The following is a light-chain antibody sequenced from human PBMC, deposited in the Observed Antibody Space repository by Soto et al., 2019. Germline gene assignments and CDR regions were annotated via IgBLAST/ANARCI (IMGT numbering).Light chain of an antibody. CDR1: NIGSKN. Sequence: SYELTQPLSVSVALGQTARITCGGNNIGSKNVHWYQQKPGQAPVLVIYRDSNRPSGIPERFSGSNSGNMATLTISRAQAGDEADYYCQVWDSSNWVFGGGTKVTVL. J-gene: IGLJ3*02. CDR2: RDS. CDR3: QVWDSSNWV. V-gene: IGLV3-9*01.